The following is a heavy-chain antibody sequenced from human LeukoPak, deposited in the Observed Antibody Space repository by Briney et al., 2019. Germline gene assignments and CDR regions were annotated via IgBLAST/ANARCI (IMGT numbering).Heavy chain of an antibody. D-gene: IGHD1-26*01. CDR2: IYHSGST. V-gene: IGHV4-38-2*02. CDR3: AREVGANGNDY. J-gene: IGHJ4*02. CDR1: GYSISSGYN. Sequence: SETLSLTCTVSGYSISSGYNWGWIRQPPGKGLEWIGSIYHSGSTYSNPSLKSRVTISVDTSKNQFSLKLSSVTAADTAVYYCAREVGANGNDYWGQGTLVTVSS.